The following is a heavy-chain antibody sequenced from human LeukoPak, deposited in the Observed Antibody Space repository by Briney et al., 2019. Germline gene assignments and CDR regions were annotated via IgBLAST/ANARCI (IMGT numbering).Heavy chain of an antibody. CDR1: GFSFSSYA. V-gene: IGHV3-30*04. J-gene: IGHJ3*02. CDR3: ARVISGGEAFDI. CDR2: ISYDGNTQ. Sequence: GGSLRLSCAASGFSFSSYAMHWVRQAPGKGLEWVAVISYDGNTQSYANSVKGRFTISRDNSKNTLYLQLNSLRAKDTAVYYCARVISGGEAFDIWGQGTMVTVSS. D-gene: IGHD6-25*01.